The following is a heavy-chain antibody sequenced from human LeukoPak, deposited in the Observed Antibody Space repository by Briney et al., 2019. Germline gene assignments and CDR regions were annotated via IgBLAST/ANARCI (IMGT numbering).Heavy chain of an antibody. CDR3: ARENSVDTAMDY. CDR2: INEGGSDK. J-gene: IGHJ4*02. Sequence: GGSLRLSCAASGFTFSNYWMSWVRQAPGKGLEWVAKINEGGSDKHYVDSVKGRFTISRDNAKNSLYLEMNGLRAEDTAVYYCARENSVDTAMDYWGQGTLVTVSS. D-gene: IGHD5-18*01. V-gene: IGHV3-7*01. CDR1: GFTFSNYW.